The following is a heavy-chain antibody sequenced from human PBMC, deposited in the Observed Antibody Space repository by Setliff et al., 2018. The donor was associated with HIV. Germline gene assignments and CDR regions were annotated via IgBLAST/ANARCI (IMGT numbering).Heavy chain of an antibody. V-gene: IGHV3-74*01. D-gene: IGHD2-15*01. Sequence: GSLRLSCAASGFTFSPYWMHWVRQAPGKGLVWVSRINSDGSSISYADSVKGRFTISRDNAKNTLYLQMNSLRGEDTAVYYCASEATDCSGGSCLSGSDYWGQGTLVTVSS. J-gene: IGHJ4*02. CDR2: INSDGSSI. CDR3: ASEATDCSGGSCLSGSDY. CDR1: GFTFSPYW.